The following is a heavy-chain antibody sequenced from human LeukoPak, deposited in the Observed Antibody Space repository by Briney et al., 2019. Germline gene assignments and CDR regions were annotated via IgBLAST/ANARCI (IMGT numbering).Heavy chain of an antibody. CDR1: GGSISSGGYY. D-gene: IGHD3-16*01. CDR2: IYYSGST. V-gene: IGHV4-31*03. CDR3: ARTYDWADQSFDY. Sequence: PSQTLSLTCTASGGSISSGGYYWSWIRQHPGKGLEWIGYIYYSGSTYYNPSLKSRVTISVDTSKNQFSLKLSSVTAADTAVYYCARTYDWADQSFDYWGQGTLVTVSS. J-gene: IGHJ4*02.